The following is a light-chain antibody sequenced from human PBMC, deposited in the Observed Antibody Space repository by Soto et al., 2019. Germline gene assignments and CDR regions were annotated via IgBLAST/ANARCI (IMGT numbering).Light chain of an antibody. CDR2: DAS. J-gene: IGKJ3*01. CDR1: ESVSSY. Sequence: EIVLTQSPVTLSLSPGERATLSCRASESVSSYLAWYQHKPGQAPRLLISDASNRATGIPARFSGSGFGTDFTLTIGSLEPEDFAVYYCQQRSNSPFTFGPGTKVDIK. CDR3: QQRSNSPFT. V-gene: IGKV3-11*01.